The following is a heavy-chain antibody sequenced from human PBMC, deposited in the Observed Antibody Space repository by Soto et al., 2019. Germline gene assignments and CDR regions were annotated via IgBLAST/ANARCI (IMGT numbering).Heavy chain of an antibody. CDR1: GYTFSSYA. J-gene: IGHJ4*02. D-gene: IGHD7-27*01. Sequence: GASVMLSCKASGYTFSSYAMHCVLQAPGQRLEWMGWINAGYGNTKSSQKFQDRVTISRDTSASTAYMELTSLRSEDTAVYYCARDTGDGTFDFWGQGTVVTIS. CDR3: ARDTGDGTFDF. CDR2: INAGYGNT. V-gene: IGHV1-3*01.